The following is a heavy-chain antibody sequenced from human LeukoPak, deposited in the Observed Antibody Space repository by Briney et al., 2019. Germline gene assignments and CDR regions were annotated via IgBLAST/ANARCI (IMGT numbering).Heavy chain of an antibody. CDR1: GFTFSSYT. J-gene: IGHJ4*02. CDR3: ARDLGTTMIPSLGY. CDR2: ISSSSTYI. Sequence: PGGSLRLSCAASGFTFSSYTMNWVRQAPGKGLEWVSSISSSSTYIYYADSVEGRFTISRDNAENSLFLEMNSLRAEDTAVYYCARDLGTTMIPSLGYWGQGTLVTVSS. V-gene: IGHV3-21*01. D-gene: IGHD3-22*01.